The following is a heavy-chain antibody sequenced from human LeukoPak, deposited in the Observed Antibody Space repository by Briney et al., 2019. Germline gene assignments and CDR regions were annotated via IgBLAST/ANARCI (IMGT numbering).Heavy chain of an antibody. J-gene: IGHJ3*02. Sequence: SETLSLTCAVYGGSFSGYYWSWIRQPPGKGLEWIGYIYYSGSTNYNPSLKSRVTISVDTSKNQFSLKLSSVTAADTAVYYCARGPQLTGTERSGAFDIWGQGTMVTVSS. D-gene: IGHD1-20*01. CDR1: GGSFSGYY. CDR2: IYYSGST. CDR3: ARGPQLTGTERSGAFDI. V-gene: IGHV4-59*01.